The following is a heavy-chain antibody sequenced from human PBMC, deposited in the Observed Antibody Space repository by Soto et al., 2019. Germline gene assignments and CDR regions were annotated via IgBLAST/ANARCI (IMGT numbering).Heavy chain of an antibody. CDR3: AHFNGYEEFEY. D-gene: IGHD5-12*01. CDR2: IYWNDDK. CDR1: GFSLSTSGVG. J-gene: IGHJ4*02. Sequence: SGPTLVNPTQTLTLTCTFSGFSLSTSGVGVGWIRQPPGKALEWLAVIYWNDDKRYSPSLKSRISITKGTSNNQVVLTMTNMDPVDTATYYCAHFNGYEEFEYWGQGILVTVSS. V-gene: IGHV2-5*01.